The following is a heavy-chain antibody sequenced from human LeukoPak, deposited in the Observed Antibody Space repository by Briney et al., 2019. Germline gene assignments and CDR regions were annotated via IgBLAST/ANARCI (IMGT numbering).Heavy chain of an antibody. J-gene: IGHJ6*02. D-gene: IGHD6-13*01. V-gene: IGHV4-59*08. CDR1: GGSISSYY. CDR2: IYYSGST. Sequence: PSETLSLTCTVSGGSISSYYWSWIRQPPGKGLEWIGYIYYSGSTNYNPSLKSRVTISVDTSKNQFSLKLSSVTAADTAVYYCARLSSSSWYGMDVWGQGTTVTVSS. CDR3: ARLSSSSWYGMDV.